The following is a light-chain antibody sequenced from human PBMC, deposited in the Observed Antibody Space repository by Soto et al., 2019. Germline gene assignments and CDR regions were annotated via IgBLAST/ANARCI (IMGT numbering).Light chain of an antibody. V-gene: IGKV3-15*01. Sequence: EKVLTQSPVTLSVSLGESATLSCRASQSITTNLAWYQQKPGQAPRLLIFGASNRATGIPARFSGSGSGTEFSLTISSLQSEDSAIYYCPQYNDWPPLTFGGGTKVEI. CDR2: GAS. J-gene: IGKJ4*01. CDR3: PQYNDWPPLT. CDR1: QSITTN.